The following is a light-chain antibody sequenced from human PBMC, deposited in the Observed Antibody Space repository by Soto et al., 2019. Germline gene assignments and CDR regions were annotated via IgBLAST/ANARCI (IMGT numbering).Light chain of an antibody. V-gene: IGLV2-14*01. CDR1: SSDVGGYNY. J-gene: IGLJ1*01. CDR3: SSYTSNSTLDV. CDR2: DVS. Sequence: QSALTQPASVSGSPGQSITISCTGTSSDVGGYNYVSWHQQHPGKAPKVMISDVSNRPSGVSDRFSGSKSGNTASLTISGLQAEDEADYYCSSYTSNSTLDVFGTGTKVTVL.